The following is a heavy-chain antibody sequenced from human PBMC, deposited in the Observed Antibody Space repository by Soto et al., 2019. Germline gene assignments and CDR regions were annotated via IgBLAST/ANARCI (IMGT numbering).Heavy chain of an antibody. CDR1: GYTFTNDY. V-gene: IGHV1-46*01. Sequence: QVQLVQSGAEVKKPGASVKVSCKASGYTFTNDYMHWVRQAPGQGLEWMGIINPSTGTTSYAQKFQGRVTMTRDTSTSTVHMELSRLRSDDTAVYYCARASWDTVRGVKEFDYWGQGTLVTVSS. D-gene: IGHD3-10*01. J-gene: IGHJ4*02. CDR3: ARASWDTVRGVKEFDY. CDR2: INPSTGTT.